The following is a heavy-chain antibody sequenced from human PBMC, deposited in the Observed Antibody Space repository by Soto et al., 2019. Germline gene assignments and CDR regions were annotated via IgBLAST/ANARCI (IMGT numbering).Heavy chain of an antibody. V-gene: IGHV4-4*02. CDR1: GGSISSSNW. J-gene: IGHJ4*02. CDR2: IYHRGST. D-gene: IGHD6-13*01. Sequence: QVQLQESGPGLVKPSGPLSLTCAVSGGSISSSNWWSWVRQPPGKGLDWIGEIYHRGSTNYNPSLKSRVTISVDKSKNQFSLKLSSVTGADTAVYYWAREYSSSWYYFDYWGQGTLVTVSS. CDR3: AREYSSSWYYFDY.